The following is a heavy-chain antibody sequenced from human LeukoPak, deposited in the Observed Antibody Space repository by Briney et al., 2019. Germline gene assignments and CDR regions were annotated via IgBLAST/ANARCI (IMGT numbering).Heavy chain of an antibody. J-gene: IGHJ4*02. CDR3: VKGWDRGVMNY. CDR1: GFTFTAYS. Sequence: GSLRLSCSASGFTFTAYSMYWVRQAPGKGLEYVSAISNNADTTYYADSVKGRFTISRDNSKNTLYLQMGSLRAEDTAVYSCVKGWDRGVMNYWGQGTLVTVSS. V-gene: IGHV3-64D*06. D-gene: IGHD3-10*01. CDR2: ISNNADTT.